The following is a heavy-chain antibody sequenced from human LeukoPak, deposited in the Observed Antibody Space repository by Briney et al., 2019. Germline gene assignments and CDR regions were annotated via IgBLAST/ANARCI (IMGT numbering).Heavy chain of an antibody. D-gene: IGHD4-17*01. CDR1: GFTFSSYS. CDR2: ISSSSSTI. CDR3: AKENDDYQKYFDY. Sequence: GGSLRLSCAASGFTFSSYSMNWVRQAPGKGLEWVSYISSSSSTIYYADFVQGRFTLSRDNSKKTLYLQMNSLRVEDTAVYFCAKENDDYQKYFDYWGQGTLVTVSS. J-gene: IGHJ4*02. V-gene: IGHV3-48*04.